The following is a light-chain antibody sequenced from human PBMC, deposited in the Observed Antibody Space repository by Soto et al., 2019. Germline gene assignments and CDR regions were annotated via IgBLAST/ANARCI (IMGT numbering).Light chain of an antibody. V-gene: IGKV1-9*01. J-gene: IGKJ5*01. CDR3: QQFNNYPHEIT. Sequence: DIQLTQSPSFLSASVGDRVTITCRASQGIGSYLAWYQQKPEKAPRLLVYAATTLQSGVPSRFSGSGSGTDFTLTISSLQPEDFATYYCQQFNNYPHEITFGQGTRLAIK. CDR1: QGIGSY. CDR2: AAT.